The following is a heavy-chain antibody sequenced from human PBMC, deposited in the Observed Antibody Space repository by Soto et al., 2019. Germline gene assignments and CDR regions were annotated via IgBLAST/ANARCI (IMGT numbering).Heavy chain of an antibody. Sequence: ASVKVSCTASGYTFTGYYMHWVRQAPGQGLEWMGWINPNSGGTNYAQKFQGWVTMTRDTSISTAYMELSRLRSDDTAVYYCAREDGYSSSYFDYCAQGTLVTVSS. D-gene: IGHD6-6*01. CDR1: GYTFTGYY. V-gene: IGHV1-2*04. CDR3: AREDGYSSSYFDY. J-gene: IGHJ4*02. CDR2: INPNSGGT.